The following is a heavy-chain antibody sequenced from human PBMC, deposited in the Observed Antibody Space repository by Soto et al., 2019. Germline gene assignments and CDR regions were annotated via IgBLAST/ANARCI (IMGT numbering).Heavy chain of an antibody. V-gene: IGHV4-30-4*01. J-gene: IGHJ5*02. CDR2: IYYSGST. CDR1: GGSISSGDYY. D-gene: IGHD2-15*01. CDR3: VRDIGYCSGGSCLAGPDWFDP. Sequence: SETLSLTCTVSGGSISSGDYYWSWIRQPPGKGLEWIGYIYYSGSTYYNPSLKSRVTISVDTSKNQFSLKLSSVTAADTAVYFCVRDIGYCSGGSCLAGPDWFDPWGQGTLVTVSS.